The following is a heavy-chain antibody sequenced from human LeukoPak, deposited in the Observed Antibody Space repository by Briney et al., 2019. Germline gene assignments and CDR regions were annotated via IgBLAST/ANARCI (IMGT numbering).Heavy chain of an antibody. V-gene: IGHV1-2*02. J-gene: IGHJ4*02. CDR3: ARDVGGSYYSGLDY. Sequence: ASVKVSCKASGYTFTGYYMHWVRQAPGQGLEWMGWINPNSGGTNYAQKFQGRVTMTRDTSISTAYMELSRLRSDDTAVYYCARDVGGSYYSGLDYWGQGTLVTVSS. CDR2: INPNSGGT. CDR1: GYTFTGYY. D-gene: IGHD1-26*01.